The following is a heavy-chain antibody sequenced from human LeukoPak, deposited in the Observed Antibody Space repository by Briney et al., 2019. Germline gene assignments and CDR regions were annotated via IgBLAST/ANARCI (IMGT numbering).Heavy chain of an antibody. CDR1: GFTFSSYW. CDR3: ARVPDYGDDPGWFDP. D-gene: IGHD4-17*01. J-gene: IGHJ5*02. V-gene: IGHV3-74*01. CDR2: INSDGSST. Sequence: GGSLRLSCAASGFTFSSYWMHWVRQAPGKGLVWVSRINSDGSSTGYADSVEGRFTISRDNAKNTLYLQMNSLRAEDTAVYYCARVPDYGDDPGWFDPWGQGTLVTVSS.